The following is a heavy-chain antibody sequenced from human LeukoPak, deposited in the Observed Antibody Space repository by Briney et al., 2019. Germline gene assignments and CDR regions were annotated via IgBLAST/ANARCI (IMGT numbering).Heavy chain of an antibody. V-gene: IGHV1-46*01. CDR3: ARDFGASDCSGGSCYSQTFDY. D-gene: IGHD2-15*01. Sequence: ASVKVSCKASGYTFTSYYMHWVRQAPGQGLEWMGIIDPSGGSTSYAQKFQGRVTMTRDTSTSKVYMELSSLRSEDTAVYYCARDFGASDCSGGSCYSQTFDYWGQGTLVTVSS. CDR1: GYTFTSYY. J-gene: IGHJ4*02. CDR2: IDPSGGST.